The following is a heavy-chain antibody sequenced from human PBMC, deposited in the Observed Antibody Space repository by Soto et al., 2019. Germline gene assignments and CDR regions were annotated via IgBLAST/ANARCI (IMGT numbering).Heavy chain of an antibody. J-gene: IGHJ6*01. CDR2: INARNGGT. D-gene: IGHD3-10*01. CDR3: ARFGEMVD. Sequence: QVQLVQSGAEVKKPGDSVKVSCKASGYNFIAYFVHWLRQAPGQGPEWMGRINARNGGTDSVKRLQGRVTMTRDTSINTAYMELTGLTSDDTAVYYCARFGEMVDWGQGTTVIVSS. CDR1: GYNFIAYF. V-gene: IGHV1-2*06.